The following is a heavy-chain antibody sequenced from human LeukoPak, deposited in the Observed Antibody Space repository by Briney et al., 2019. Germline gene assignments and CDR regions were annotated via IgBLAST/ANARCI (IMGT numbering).Heavy chain of an antibody. Sequence: PGGCLRLSCAASGFTISSNYLSWVRQAPGKGLVWVSALHSGGHTFYADSVRGRFSISRDISKNALYLQMNNLGPEDTALYYCVRGLSGVSSWYFDLWGRGTLVSVS. V-gene: IGHV3-53*01. J-gene: IGHJ2*01. D-gene: IGHD7-27*01. CDR3: VRGLSGVSSWYFDL. CDR2: LHSGGHT. CDR1: GFTISSNY.